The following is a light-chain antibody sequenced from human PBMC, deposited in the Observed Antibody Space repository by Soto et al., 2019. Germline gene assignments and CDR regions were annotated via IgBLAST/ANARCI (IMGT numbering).Light chain of an antibody. CDR1: ESIRIH. Sequence: DIQWTQSPSSLSASIGYRAPIFCRSSESIRIHLNWYQQKPGKAPRLLIYAASRLQSGVPSRFSGTGSGTDFTLTISSLQPEDFAIYYCQQTFGKPLVTFGQGTRLEIK. CDR3: QQTFGKPLVT. J-gene: IGKJ5*01. V-gene: IGKV1-39*01. CDR2: AAS.